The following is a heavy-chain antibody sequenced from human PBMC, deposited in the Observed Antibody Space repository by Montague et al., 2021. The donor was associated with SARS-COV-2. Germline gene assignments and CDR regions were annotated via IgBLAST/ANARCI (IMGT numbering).Heavy chain of an antibody. CDR1: GFSFSTYG. CDR3: GRVIPNSYDIVYC. CDR2: ISSSSSYI. J-gene: IGHJ4*02. D-gene: IGHD5/OR15-5a*01. V-gene: IGHV3-21*01. Sequence: SLRLSCAASGFSFSTYGMNWVRQAPGKGLEWVSLISSSSSYIYYXXSLKGRFTISRDNAKNSLYLQMNSLRAEDTAFYYCGRVIPNSYDIVYCWGQGTLV.